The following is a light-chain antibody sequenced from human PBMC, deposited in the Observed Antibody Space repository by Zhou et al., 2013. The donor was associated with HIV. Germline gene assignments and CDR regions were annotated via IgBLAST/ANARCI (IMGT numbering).Light chain of an antibody. CDR1: QGISSY. V-gene: IGKV1-9*01. J-gene: IGKJ2*01. CDR3: QQYDEYPVT. CDR2: AAS. Sequence: DIQLTQSPSFLSASVGDRVTITCRASQGISSYLAWYQQKPGKAPKLLIYAASTLQSGVPSRFSGSGSGTEFTLTISSLQPEDFATYYCQQYDEYPVTFGQGTKLEIK.